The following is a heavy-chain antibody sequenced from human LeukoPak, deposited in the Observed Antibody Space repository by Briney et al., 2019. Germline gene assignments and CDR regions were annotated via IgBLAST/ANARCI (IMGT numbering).Heavy chain of an antibody. CDR3: ARRRVGATFDY. Sequence: PGGSLRLSCAASGFTFSSSAMSWVRQAPGKGLEWVSSISSSSSYIYYADSVKGRFTISRDNAKNSLYLQMNSLRAEDTAVYYCARRRVGATFDYWGQGTLVTVSS. J-gene: IGHJ4*02. CDR2: ISSSSSYI. D-gene: IGHD1-26*01. CDR1: GFTFSSSA. V-gene: IGHV3-21*01.